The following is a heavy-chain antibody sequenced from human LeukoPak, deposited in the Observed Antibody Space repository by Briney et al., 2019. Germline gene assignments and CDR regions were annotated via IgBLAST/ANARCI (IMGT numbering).Heavy chain of an antibody. CDR2: ISSSSSYI. CDR3: ARRDLNSDGSDLFDY. V-gene: IGHV3-21*01. CDR1: GFTFSSYS. D-gene: IGHD2-21*02. Sequence: GGSLRLSCAASGFTFSSYSMNWVRQAPGKGLEWVSSISSSSSYIYYADSVKGRFTISRDNAKNSLYLQMNSLRAEDTAVYYCARRDLNSDGSDLFDYWGQGTLVTVSS. J-gene: IGHJ4*02.